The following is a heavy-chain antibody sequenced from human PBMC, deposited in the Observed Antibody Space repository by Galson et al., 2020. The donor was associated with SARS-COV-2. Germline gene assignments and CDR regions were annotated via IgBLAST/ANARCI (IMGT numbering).Heavy chain of an antibody. CDR3: ARDTWAPSGGYLGYYYGMDV. CDR2: IYYSGST. Sequence: SETLSLTCTISGGSISSSYWSWIRQPPGKGLEWIGYIYYSGSTNYNPSLKSRVTISLDTSKNQFSLRLSSVTAADTAVYYCARDTWAPSGGYLGYYYGMDVWGQGTTVTVSS. J-gene: IGHJ6*02. CDR1: GGSISSSY. V-gene: IGHV4-59*01. D-gene: IGHD3-10*01.